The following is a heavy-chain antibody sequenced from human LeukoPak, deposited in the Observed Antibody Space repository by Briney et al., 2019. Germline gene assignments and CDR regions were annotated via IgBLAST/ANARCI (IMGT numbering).Heavy chain of an antibody. CDR1: GGSISSYY. CDR3: ARDQRLSQWDWFDP. J-gene: IGHJ5*02. V-gene: IGHV4-59*12. D-gene: IGHD6-19*01. CDR2: IYHSGST. Sequence: PSETLSLTCTVSGGSISSYYWSWIRQPPGKGLEWIGEIYHSGSTNYNPSLKSRVTISVDKSKNQFSLKLSSVTAADTAVYYCARDQRLSQWDWFDPWGQGTLVTVSS.